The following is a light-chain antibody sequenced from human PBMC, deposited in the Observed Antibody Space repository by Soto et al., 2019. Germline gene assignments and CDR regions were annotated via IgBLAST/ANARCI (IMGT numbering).Light chain of an antibody. V-gene: IGKV3-20*01. J-gene: IGKJ1*01. CDR1: ESVGSNY. CDR2: AAT. CDR3: QQYCGGPPWT. Sequence: DIVLTQSPGTLSLSPGERATISCRASESVGSNYLAWYQQKRGQAPRLLFYAATIRATGIPDRFSGSGAGADFTLTISRLEPAEFAVSYCQQYCGGPPWTFGQGTKVEIK.